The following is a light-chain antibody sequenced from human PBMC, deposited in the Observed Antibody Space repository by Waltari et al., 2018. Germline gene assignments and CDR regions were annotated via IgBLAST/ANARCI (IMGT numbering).Light chain of an antibody. CDR3: QQSYSTLLT. Sequence: DIQMTQSPSSLSASVGDRVTITCRASQSISSYLNWYQQKPGKAPKLLIYAASSLQSEVPSRFSGSVSRTDFTLIISSLQPEDFATYYCQQSYSTLLTFGGGTKVEIK. CDR2: AAS. CDR1: QSISSY. V-gene: IGKV1-39*01. J-gene: IGKJ4*01.